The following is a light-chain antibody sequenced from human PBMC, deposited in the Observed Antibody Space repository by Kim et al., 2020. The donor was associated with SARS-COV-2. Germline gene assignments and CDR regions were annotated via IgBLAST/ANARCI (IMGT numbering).Light chain of an antibody. CDR2: RDS. CDR1: NNGSKN. J-gene: IGLJ2*01. Sequence: VALGRTARITCGGNNNGSKNVHWYQQKPGQAPVLVIYRDSNRPSGIPERFSGSNSGNTATLTISRAQAGDEADYYCQVWDSSIVVFGGGTQLTVL. V-gene: IGLV3-9*01. CDR3: QVWDSSIVV.